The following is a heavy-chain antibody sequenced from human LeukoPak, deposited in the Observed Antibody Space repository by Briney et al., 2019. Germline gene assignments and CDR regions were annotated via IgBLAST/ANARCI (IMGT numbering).Heavy chain of an antibody. Sequence: PSETLSLTCTVSGHSISSGSFYWVWIRQPPGKGLEWIGAVNRGGSTSYNPSLWSRVTISVDTSKNQFSLILRSVTVADTAVYYCAKDRLSRTYYYYYMDVWGKGTTVTVSS. CDR2: VNRGGST. J-gene: IGHJ6*03. CDR1: GHSISSGSFY. CDR3: AKDRLSRTYYYYYMDV. V-gene: IGHV4-38-2*02. D-gene: IGHD2-8*01.